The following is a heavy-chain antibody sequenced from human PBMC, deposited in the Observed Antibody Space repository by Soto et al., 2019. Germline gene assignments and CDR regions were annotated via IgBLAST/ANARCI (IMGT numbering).Heavy chain of an antibody. V-gene: IGHV1-69*12. Sequence: QVQLVQSGAELKKPGSSVKVSCKASGGTFAISVFNWVRQAPGQGLEWMGGIISIFGTPNYSQKFLGRVTITADESTSTGYMELSNLRSDDTAIYYCARDLGIGYEPGDYWGQGTQVTVSS. CDR3: ARDLGIGYEPGDY. CDR2: IISIFGTP. J-gene: IGHJ4*02. D-gene: IGHD5-12*01. CDR1: GGTFAISV.